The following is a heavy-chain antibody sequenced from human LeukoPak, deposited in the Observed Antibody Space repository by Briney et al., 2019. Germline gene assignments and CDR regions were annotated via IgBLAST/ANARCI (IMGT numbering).Heavy chain of an antibody. J-gene: IGHJ4*02. CDR3: AKDRGKRNGSGLDY. CDR1: GFSLYEYA. Sequence: GRSLRLSCAGSGFSLYEYAMHWVRHAPGEGLEGVSTIDWNSGNIAYADSVKGRFTISRDNAKNSTFLQLNSLRAEDTALYYCAKDRGKRNGSGLDYWGQGTLVTVSS. CDR2: IDWNSGNI. D-gene: IGHD3-10*01. V-gene: IGHV3-9*01.